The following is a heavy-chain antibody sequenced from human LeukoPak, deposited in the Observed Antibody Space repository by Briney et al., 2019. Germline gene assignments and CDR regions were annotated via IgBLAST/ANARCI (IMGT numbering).Heavy chain of an antibody. CDR2: IIPIFGTA. Sequence: EASVKVSCKASGGTFSSYAISWVRQAPGQGLEWMGGIIPIFGTANYAQKFQGRVTITTDESTSTAYMELSSLRSEDTAVYYCARARDRYNNYYYYYMDVWGKGTTVTVSS. V-gene: IGHV1-69*05. CDR1: GGTFSSYA. J-gene: IGHJ6*03. CDR3: ARARDRYNNYYYYYMDV. D-gene: IGHD5-24*01.